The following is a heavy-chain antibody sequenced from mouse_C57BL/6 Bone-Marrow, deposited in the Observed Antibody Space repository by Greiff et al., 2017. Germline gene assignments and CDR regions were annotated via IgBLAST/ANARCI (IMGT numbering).Heavy chain of an antibody. Sequence: QVQLQQPGAELVKPGASVKLSCKASGYTFTSYWMHWVKQRPGRGLEWIGRIDPTSGGTKYNEKFKSKATLTVDKPSSTAYMRLSSLTSEDSAVYFCARSGNYYSTSYVDCWGQGPTLAVST. D-gene: IGHD1-1*01. CDR3: ARSGNYYSTSYVDC. CDR2: IDPTSGGT. CDR1: GYTFTSYW. J-gene: IGHJ2*01. V-gene: IGHV1-72*01.